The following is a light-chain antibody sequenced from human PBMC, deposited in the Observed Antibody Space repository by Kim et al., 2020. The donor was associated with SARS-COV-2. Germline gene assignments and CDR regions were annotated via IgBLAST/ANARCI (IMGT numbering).Light chain of an antibody. CDR1: QSISSSY. V-gene: IGKV3-20*01. Sequence: EIVLTQSPGTLSLSPGERATLSCRASQSISSSYLAWYQQKPGQAPRLLIYGASSRSTGIPDRFSGSGSVTDFTLTISRLEPEDFSVYYCQQYGSSPITFGGGTKVDIK. CDR2: GAS. CDR3: QQYGSSPIT. J-gene: IGKJ4*01.